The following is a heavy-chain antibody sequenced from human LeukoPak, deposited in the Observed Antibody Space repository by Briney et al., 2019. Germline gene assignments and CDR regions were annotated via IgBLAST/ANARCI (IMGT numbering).Heavy chain of an antibody. CDR1: GFSFTDYY. V-gene: IGHV1-2*02. J-gene: IGHJ5*02. CDR3: ARADRLDGGPYLIGP. Sequence: ASVKVSCKTSGFSFTDYYMHWVRQAPGQGLEWMGWINPKSGGTSSAQKFQGRVTMTRDTSITTVYMEVSWLTSDDTAIYYCARADRLDGGPYLIGPWGQGTLVTVSS. CDR2: INPKSGGT. D-gene: IGHD2-21*01.